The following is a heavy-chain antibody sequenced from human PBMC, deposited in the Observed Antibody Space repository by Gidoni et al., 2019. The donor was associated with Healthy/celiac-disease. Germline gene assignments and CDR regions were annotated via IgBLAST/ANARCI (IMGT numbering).Heavy chain of an antibody. J-gene: IGHJ3*02. Sequence: VQLQESGPGLVKPSPTLSLTCTVSGGSISSGGYYWSWIRQHPGKGLEWIGYIYYSGSTYYNPSLKSRVTISVDTSKNQFSLKLSSVTAADTAVYYCAREGREWGVFDIWGQGTMVTVSS. D-gene: IGHD2-8*01. CDR3: AREGREWGVFDI. CDR2: IYYSGST. V-gene: IGHV4-31*03. CDR1: GGSISSGGYY.